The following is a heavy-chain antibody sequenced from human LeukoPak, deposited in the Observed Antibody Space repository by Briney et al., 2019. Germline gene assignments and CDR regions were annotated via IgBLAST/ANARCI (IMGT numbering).Heavy chain of an antibody. J-gene: IGHJ3*02. Sequence: PRGSLRLSCAASGFTVSSDYLSWVRQAPGKGLEWVSVIFSGASTYYADSVKGRFTISRDNSKNTLYLHMNSLSAEDTAVYYCARGSPYSGYDLRAFDIWGQGTTVTVSS. V-gene: IGHV3-66*01. CDR1: GFTVSSDY. CDR3: ARGSPYSGYDLRAFDI. D-gene: IGHD5-12*01. CDR2: IFSGAST.